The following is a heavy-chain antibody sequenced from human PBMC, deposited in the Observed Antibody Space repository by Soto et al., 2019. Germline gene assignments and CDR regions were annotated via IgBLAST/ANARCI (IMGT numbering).Heavy chain of an antibody. Sequence: QPGGSRRRSCASSGFKFDDYAMSWVRQAPGRGLEWAGYIRSRSYAGTTAYAASVEGRFIISRDDTKSIAYLQMHGLRIEDTAVYYCTRDLCHNNSAHHFDYWDQGTLVAVSS. CDR1: GFKFDDYA. CDR2: IRSRSYAGTT. J-gene: IGHJ4*02. CDR3: TRDLCHNNSAHHFDY. V-gene: IGHV3-49*04.